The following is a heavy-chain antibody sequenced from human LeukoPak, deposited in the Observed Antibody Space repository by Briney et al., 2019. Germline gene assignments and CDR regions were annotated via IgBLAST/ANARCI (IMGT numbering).Heavy chain of an antibody. CDR3: ARFPLSVVNAPLDAFDI. J-gene: IGHJ3*02. CDR1: GGSISSSSYD. CDR2: IYYSGST. Sequence: SETLSLTCTVSGGSISSSSYDWGWIRQPPGKGLEWIGSIYYSGSTYYNPSLKSRVTISVDTSKNQFSLKLSSVTAADTAVYYCARFPLSVVNAPLDAFDIWGQGTMVTVSS. V-gene: IGHV4-39*07. D-gene: IGHD4-23*01.